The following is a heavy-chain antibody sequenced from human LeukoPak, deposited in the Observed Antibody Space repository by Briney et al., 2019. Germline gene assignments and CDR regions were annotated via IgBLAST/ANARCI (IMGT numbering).Heavy chain of an antibody. V-gene: IGHV4-34*01. Sequence: SETLSLTCAVYGGSLSGYYWTWIRQPPGKGLEWIGEINHSGSANYNPSLKSRVTLSVDTSKSQFSLKVTSVTAADTAVYYCARQGFDSWSGYIDYWGQGTLFIVSS. CDR2: INHSGSA. CDR3: ARQGFDSWSGYIDY. J-gene: IGHJ4*02. D-gene: IGHD3-3*01. CDR1: GGSLSGYY.